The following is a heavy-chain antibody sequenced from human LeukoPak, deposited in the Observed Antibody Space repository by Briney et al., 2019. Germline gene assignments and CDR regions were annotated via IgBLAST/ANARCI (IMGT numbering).Heavy chain of an antibody. V-gene: IGHV3-23*01. D-gene: IGHD2-15*01. Sequence: GGSLRLSCAASGFTFSIYAMSWVRQAPGKGLEWVSAISGSGGSTYYTDSVKGRFTISRDNSKNTLYLQMNSLRAEDTAVYYCAKHGLPLVVISAPLDYWGQGTLVTVAS. CDR3: AKHGLPLVVISAPLDY. CDR1: GFTFSIYA. CDR2: ISGSGGST. J-gene: IGHJ4*02.